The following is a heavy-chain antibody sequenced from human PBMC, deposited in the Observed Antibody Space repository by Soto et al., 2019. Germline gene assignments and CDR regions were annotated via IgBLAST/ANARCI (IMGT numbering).Heavy chain of an antibody. V-gene: IGHV1-18*04. J-gene: IGHJ5*02. CDR2: ISAYNGNT. D-gene: IGHD2-2*02. CDR3: ARDPNIVVVPAAIRNWFDP. CDR1: GYTFTSYG. Sequence: ASVKVPCKASGYTFTSYGISWVRQAPGQGLEWMGWISAYNGNTNYAQKLQGRVTMTTDTSTSTAYMELRSLRSDDTAVYYCARDPNIVVVPAAIRNWFDPWGQGTLVTVSS.